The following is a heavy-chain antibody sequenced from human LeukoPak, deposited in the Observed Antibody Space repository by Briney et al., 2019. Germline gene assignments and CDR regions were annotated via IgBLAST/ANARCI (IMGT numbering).Heavy chain of an antibody. Sequence: GGSLGLSCAASGFTFSSYGMHWVRQAPGKGLEWVAVISYDGSNKYYADSVKGRFTISRDNAKNTLYLQMNSLRAEDTAVYYCASLMLLTASDYWGQGTLVTVSS. D-gene: IGHD2-21*02. J-gene: IGHJ4*02. V-gene: IGHV3-30*03. CDR1: GFTFSSYG. CDR2: ISYDGSNK. CDR3: ASLMLLTASDY.